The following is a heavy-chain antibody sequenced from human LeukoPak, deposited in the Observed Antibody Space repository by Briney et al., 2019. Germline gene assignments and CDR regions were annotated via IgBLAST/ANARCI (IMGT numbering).Heavy chain of an antibody. J-gene: IGHJ4*02. CDR2: IRSKAYGGTT. CDR1: GFTFGVSA. D-gene: IGHD3-22*01. V-gene: IGHV3-49*04. Sequence: GRSLSPSCTADGFTFGVSAMRSVRQAPGRGSEWVGFIRSKAYGGTTEYAASVKGRFTISRDDSKSIAYLQMNSLKTEDTAVYYCTRPDYYDSSGYHYWGQGTLVTVSS. CDR3: TRPDYYDSSGYHY.